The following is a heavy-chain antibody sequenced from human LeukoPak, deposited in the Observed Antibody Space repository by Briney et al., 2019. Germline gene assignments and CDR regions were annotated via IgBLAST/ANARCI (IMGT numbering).Heavy chain of an antibody. CDR1: GFTFDDYA. D-gene: IGHD3-22*01. V-gene: IGHV3-9*03. CDR2: ISWNSGSI. CDR3: AKEGYYYGGSGYYLFEY. J-gene: IGHJ4*02. Sequence: GRSLRLSCAASGFTFDDYAMHWVRQAPGKGLEWVSGISWNSGSIGYADSVKGRFTISRDNAKNSLYLQMNSLRAEDMAVYYCAKEGYYYGGSGYYLFEYWGQGTLVTVSS.